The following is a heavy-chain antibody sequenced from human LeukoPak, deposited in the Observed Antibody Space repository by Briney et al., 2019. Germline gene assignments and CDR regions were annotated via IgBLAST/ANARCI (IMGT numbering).Heavy chain of an antibody. CDR1: GYAFTVYY. Sequence: GASVKVSCKASGYAFTVYYMHWVRQAPGQGLEWMGWVNPNRGGTNSAQKSQGRVTVTRDKSNSTAYMELSRLRFDDTAVYYCARGAGYSQSPPDYWGQGTLVTVSS. V-gene: IGHV1-2*02. J-gene: IGHJ4*02. CDR3: ARGAGYSQSPPDY. CDR2: VNPNRGGT. D-gene: IGHD1-26*01.